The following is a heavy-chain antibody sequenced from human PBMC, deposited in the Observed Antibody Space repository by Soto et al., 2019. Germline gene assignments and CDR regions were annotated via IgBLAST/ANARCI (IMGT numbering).Heavy chain of an antibody. CDR1: GFTVSSKY. CDR3: ARDLYSSGYLFDAFDV. D-gene: IGHD3-22*01. V-gene: IGHV3-53*01. Sequence: EVQLVESGGGLMQPGGSLRLSCAASGFTVSSKYMSWVRQAPGKGLEWVSGTYSGGSTFYGDSVKGRFTISRDSSKNTLYLQMNNLRAEDTAVYYCARDLYSSGYLFDAFDVWGQGKKVTLSS. J-gene: IGHJ3*01. CDR2: TYSGGST.